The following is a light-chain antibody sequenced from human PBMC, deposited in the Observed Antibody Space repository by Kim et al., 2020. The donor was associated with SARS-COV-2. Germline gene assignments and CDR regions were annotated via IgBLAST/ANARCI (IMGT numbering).Light chain of an antibody. CDR1: QCIGDD. J-gene: IGKJ1*01. V-gene: IGKV1-17*01. CDR2: SAS. Sequence: ASVGDRVTLTCRASQCIGDDLGWFQQKPGKAPKRLIYSASSLDSGDPSRFSGSGSGTEFTLTISSLQPEDFATYYCLQHNSFPRTFGQGTKVDIK. CDR3: LQHNSFPRT.